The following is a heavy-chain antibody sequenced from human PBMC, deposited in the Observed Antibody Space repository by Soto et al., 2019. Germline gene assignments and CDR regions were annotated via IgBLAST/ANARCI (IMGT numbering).Heavy chain of an antibody. J-gene: IGHJ6*02. CDR2: IIPIFGTA. D-gene: IGHD3-16*02. CDR3: ARDRYTLTYSTGMDV. Sequence: GASVKVSCKASGGTFSSYAISWVRQAPGQGLEWMGGIIPIFGTANYAQKFQGRVTITADESTSTAYMELSSLRSEDTAVYYCARDRYTLTYSTGMDVWGQGTTVTVSS. V-gene: IGHV1-69*13. CDR1: GGTFSSYA.